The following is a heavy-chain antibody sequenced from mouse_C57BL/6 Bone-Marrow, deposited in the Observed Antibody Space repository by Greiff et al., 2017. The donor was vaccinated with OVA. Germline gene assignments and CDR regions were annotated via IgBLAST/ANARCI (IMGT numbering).Heavy chain of an antibody. V-gene: IGHV14-4*01. J-gene: IGHJ4*01. CDR1: GFNIKDDY. CDR3: TARGGPYAMDF. D-gene: IGHD1-1*02. Sequence: VQLQQSGAELVRPGASVKLSCTASGFNIKDDYMHWVKQRPEQGLEWIGRIDPENGDTEYASKFQGKATITADTSSNTAYLQLSSLTSEDTAVYYCTARGGPYAMDFWGQGTSITVTS. CDR2: IDPENGDT.